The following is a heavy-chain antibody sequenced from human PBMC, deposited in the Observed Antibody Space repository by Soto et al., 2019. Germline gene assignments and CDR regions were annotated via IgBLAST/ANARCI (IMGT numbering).Heavy chain of an antibody. CDR1: GFTFSSYA. CDR3: ARESFPPASEWLLVDY. J-gene: IGHJ4*02. CDR2: ISYDGSNK. D-gene: IGHD3-3*01. V-gene: IGHV3-30-3*01. Sequence: PGGSLRLSCAASGFTFSSYAMHWVRQAPGKGLEWVAVISYDGSNKYYADSVKGRFTISRDNSKNTLYLQMNSLRAEDTAVYYCARESFPPASEWLLVDYWGQGTLVTVSS.